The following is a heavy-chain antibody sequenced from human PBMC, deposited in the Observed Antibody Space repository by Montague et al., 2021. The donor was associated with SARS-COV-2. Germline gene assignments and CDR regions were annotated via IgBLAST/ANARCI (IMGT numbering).Heavy chain of an antibody. CDR2: ISRSGDRT. CDR1: GFTFDTYG. Sequence: SLRLSCAASGFTFDTYGMSWVRQVPGKGLEWVSGISRSGDRTAYGDSVKGRFTISRDNAKNSLYLQMNSLRVEDTAFYHCSRGGGTIRGVVDFWGQGILVSVSS. CDR3: SRGGGTIRGVVDF. V-gene: IGHV3-20*01. D-gene: IGHD3-10*01. J-gene: IGHJ4*02.